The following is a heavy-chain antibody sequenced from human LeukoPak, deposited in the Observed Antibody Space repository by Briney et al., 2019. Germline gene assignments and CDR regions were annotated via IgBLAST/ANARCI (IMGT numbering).Heavy chain of an antibody. CDR1: GYTFTSYY. CDR3: ARSMITFGGVNY. Sequence: ASVKVSCKASGYTFTSYYMHWVRQAPGQGLEWMGIINPSGGSTSYAQKFQGRVTITRDTSTSTVYMELSSLRSEDTAVYYCARSMITFGGVNYWGQGTLVTVSS. J-gene: IGHJ4*02. CDR2: INPSGGST. D-gene: IGHD3-16*01. V-gene: IGHV1-46*01.